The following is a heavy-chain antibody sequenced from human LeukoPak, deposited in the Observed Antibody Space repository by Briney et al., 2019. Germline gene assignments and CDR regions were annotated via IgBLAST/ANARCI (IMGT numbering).Heavy chain of an antibody. V-gene: IGHV1-2*02. D-gene: IGHD3-3*01. CDR3: ARDPYDGNYYFDY. CDR2: FNANSGDT. CDR1: GYTFTGYH. Sequence: ASVKVSCKTSGYTFTGYHVHWVRQAPGQGREWMGGFNANSGDTKYAQKFQGRVTMTRDTSIGTDYMELTSLISDDTAIYYCARDPYDGNYYFDYWGQGTLVTVAS. J-gene: IGHJ4*02.